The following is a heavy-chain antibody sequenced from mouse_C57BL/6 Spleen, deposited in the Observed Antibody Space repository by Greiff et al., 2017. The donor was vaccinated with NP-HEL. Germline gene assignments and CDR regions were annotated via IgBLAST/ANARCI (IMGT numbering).Heavy chain of an antibody. V-gene: IGHV1-81*01. J-gene: IGHJ4*01. CDR2: IYPRSGNT. Sequence: QVQLQQSGAELARPGASVKLSCKASGYTFTSYGISWVKQRTGQGLEWIGEIYPRSGNTYYNEKFKGKATLTADKSSITAYMELRSLTSEDSAVYFCARSYYGSSYGNYAMDYWGQGTSVTVSS. CDR1: GYTFTSYG. D-gene: IGHD1-1*01. CDR3: ARSYYGSSYGNYAMDY.